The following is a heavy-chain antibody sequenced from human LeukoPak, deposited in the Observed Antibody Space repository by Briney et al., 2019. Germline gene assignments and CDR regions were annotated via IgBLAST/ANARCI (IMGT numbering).Heavy chain of an antibody. Sequence: GGSLRLSCAASGFTFSDYAMYWVRQAPGKGLEWVAAISYDGSNKYDADSVEGRFTISRDNSKNTLYLQMNSLRPEDTAVYYCARGAPPDVWGQGSMVTVSS. CDR3: ARGAPPDV. V-gene: IGHV3-30-3*01. CDR1: GFTFSDYA. CDR2: ISYDGSNK. J-gene: IGHJ3*01.